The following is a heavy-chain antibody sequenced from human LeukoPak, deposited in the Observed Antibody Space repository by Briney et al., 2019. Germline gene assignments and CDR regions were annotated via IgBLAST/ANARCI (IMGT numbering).Heavy chain of an antibody. J-gene: IGHJ4*02. CDR2: ISGSGGST. Sequence: GGSLRLSCAASGFTFSSYAMSWVRQAPGKGLEWVSAISGSGGSTYYADSVKGRFTISRDNSKNTLFLQMNSLRAEDTAVYYCAKDKVVRGVFDYWGQGTLVTVSS. D-gene: IGHD3-10*01. V-gene: IGHV3-23*01. CDR3: AKDKVVRGVFDY. CDR1: GFTFSSYA.